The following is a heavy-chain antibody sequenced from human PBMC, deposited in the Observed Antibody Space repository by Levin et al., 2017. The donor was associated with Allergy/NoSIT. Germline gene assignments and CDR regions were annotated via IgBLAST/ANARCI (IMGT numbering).Heavy chain of an antibody. V-gene: IGHV3-74*01. CDR1: GFTFSSYW. D-gene: IGHD3-9*01. CDR3: ARDPTVADNYFDY. Sequence: PGGSLRLSCAASGFTFSSYWMHWVRQAPGKGLVWVSRINSDGSRTSYADSVKGRFTISRDNAKNTLYLQMNSLRAEDTAVYYCARDPTVADNYFDYWGQGTLVTVSS. CDR2: INSDGSRT. J-gene: IGHJ4*02.